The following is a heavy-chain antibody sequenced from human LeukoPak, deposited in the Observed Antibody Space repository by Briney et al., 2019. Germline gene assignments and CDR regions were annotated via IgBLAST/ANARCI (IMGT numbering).Heavy chain of an antibody. J-gene: IGHJ3*02. CDR2: INSDGSST. V-gene: IGHV3-74*01. D-gene: IGHD1-26*01. CDR1: GFTFSSYW. CDR3: ARWGELRAFDI. Sequence: PGGSLRLSCAASGFTFSSYWMHWVRQAPGKGLVWVSRINSDGSSTSYADSVKGRFTITRDNAKNTLYLQMNSLRAEDTAVYYCARWGELRAFDIWGQGTMVTVSS.